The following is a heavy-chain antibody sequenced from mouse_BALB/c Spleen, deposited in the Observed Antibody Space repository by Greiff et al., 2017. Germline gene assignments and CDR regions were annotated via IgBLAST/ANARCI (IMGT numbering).Heavy chain of an antibody. D-gene: IGHD2-4*01. J-gene: IGHJ3*01. CDR2: ISYSGST. Sequence: EVQLVESGPGLVKPSQSLSLTCTVTGYSITSDYAWNWIRQFPGNKLEWMGYISYSGSTSYNPSLKSRISITRDTSKNQFFLQLNSVTTEDTATYYCARREYDYDGFAYWGQGTLVTVSA. CDR1: GYSITSDYA. V-gene: IGHV3-2*02. CDR3: ARREYDYDGFAY.